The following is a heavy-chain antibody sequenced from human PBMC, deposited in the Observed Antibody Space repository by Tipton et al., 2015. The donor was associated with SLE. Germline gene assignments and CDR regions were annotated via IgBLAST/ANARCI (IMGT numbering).Heavy chain of an antibody. CDR3: ARRGDWKYCWPS. Sequence: TLSLTCSVSGASITSAGYYWSWMRHHPGKGLEWIGNIYFSGTTYYNPSLRSRVSISVDTSKNQFSLNLASVTAADTGVYYCARRGDWKYCWPSWRPGALVTVS. J-gene: IGHJ4*02. D-gene: IGHD1-1*01. CDR1: GASITSAGYY. CDR2: IYFSGTT. V-gene: IGHV4-31*03.